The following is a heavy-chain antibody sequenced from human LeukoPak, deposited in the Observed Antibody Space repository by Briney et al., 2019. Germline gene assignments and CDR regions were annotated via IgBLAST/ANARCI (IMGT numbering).Heavy chain of an antibody. D-gene: IGHD3-10*01. V-gene: IGHV1-18*01. CDR2: ISTNTGHT. Sequence: ASVKVSCKASGYTFSDFGITWVRQAPGQGLEWMGWISTNTGHTNYAQKFQGRVTMTRDMSTSTVYMELSSLRSEDTAVYYCAREAITMVRGVINTSDYYYYYMDVWGKGTTVTVSS. CDR1: GYTFSDFG. J-gene: IGHJ6*03. CDR3: AREAITMVRGVINTSDYYYYYMDV.